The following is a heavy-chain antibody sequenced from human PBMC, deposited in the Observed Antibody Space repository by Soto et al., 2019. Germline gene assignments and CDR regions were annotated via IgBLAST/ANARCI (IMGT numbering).Heavy chain of an antibody. CDR2: IIPIFGTA. CDR3: ARVRRDGYNYFDY. D-gene: IGHD5-12*01. Sequence: GASVKVSCKASGGTFSSYAISWVRQAPGQGLEWMGGIIPIFGTANYAQKFQGRVTIIADESTSTAYMELSSLRSEDTAVYYCARVRRDGYNYFDYWGQGTLVTVSS. CDR1: GGTFSSYA. J-gene: IGHJ4*02. V-gene: IGHV1-69*13.